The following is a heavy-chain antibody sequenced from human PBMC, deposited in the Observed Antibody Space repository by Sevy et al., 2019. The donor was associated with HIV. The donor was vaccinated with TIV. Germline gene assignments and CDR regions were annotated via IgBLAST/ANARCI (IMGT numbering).Heavy chain of an antibody. D-gene: IGHD5-12*01. CDR1: GFSFIDYG. Sequence: ASVKVSCKCSGFSFIDYGCSWVRQAPGQGLEWMAWISVYNGNTNNAQMFQGRVAVTVDSTTKTAYMELKSLRSDDTAVYYCARATRDGYNPRPFDYWGQGTLVTVSS. V-gene: IGHV1-18*01. CDR3: ARATRDGYNPRPFDY. J-gene: IGHJ4*02. CDR2: ISVYNGNT.